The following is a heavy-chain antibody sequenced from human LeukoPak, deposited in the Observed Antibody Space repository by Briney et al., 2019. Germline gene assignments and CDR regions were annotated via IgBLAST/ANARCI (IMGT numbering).Heavy chain of an antibody. D-gene: IGHD1-1*01. Sequence: GSLRLPCAASGFTLSSYAMSWVRQPPGKGLEWLGEIQSSGRTNYNPSLKSRVTFSINKSQSQVFLNLGSVTAADTAVYYCARADIAWNPAYYWGQGTLAIVSS. J-gene: IGHJ4*02. CDR3: ARADIAWNPAYY. CDR2: IQSSGRT. V-gene: IGHV4-4*02. CDR1: GFTLSSYAM.